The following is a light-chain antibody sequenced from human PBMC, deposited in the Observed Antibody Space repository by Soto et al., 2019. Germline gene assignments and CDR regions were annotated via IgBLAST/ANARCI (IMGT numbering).Light chain of an antibody. V-gene: IGKV2-28*01. Sequence: IALTQSPLSLPVIPGEPASIPCRSSPTRQYSNGYNYLDWYFQKPGQSPQLLISLGSTRASGVPDRFSGSGSGTDFTLKISRVEADDVGVYYCFQGLQTPPITFGQGTRLE. CDR1: PTRQYSNGYNY. CDR2: LGS. CDR3: FQGLQTPPIT. J-gene: IGKJ5*01.